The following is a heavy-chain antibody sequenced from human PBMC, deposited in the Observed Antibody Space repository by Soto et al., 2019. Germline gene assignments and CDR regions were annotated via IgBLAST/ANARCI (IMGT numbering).Heavy chain of an antibody. D-gene: IGHD6-19*01. CDR3: AKGKSSGWYYFDY. CDR2: ISASGRDT. V-gene: IGHV3-23*01. CDR1: GFTFSNYA. Sequence: GGSLRLSCAASGFTFSNYAMSWVRQAPGKGLEWISGISASGRDTYYADSVKDRFTISRDNSKNTVYLQVNSLRADDTAIYYCAKGKSSGWYYFDYWGQGT. J-gene: IGHJ4*02.